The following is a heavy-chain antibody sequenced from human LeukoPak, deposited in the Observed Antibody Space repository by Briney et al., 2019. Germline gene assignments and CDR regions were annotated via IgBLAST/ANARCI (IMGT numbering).Heavy chain of an antibody. CDR3: ARARPAAIVVMVMDV. V-gene: IGHV1-2*02. D-gene: IGHD2-2*01. CDR1: GYTFTDYY. CDR2: INPNSDYA. Sequence: ASVRVSCKASGYTFTDYYIHWVRQAPGQGLEWMGWINPNSDYAFYAQKFQGRVTMTRDTSISTAYMELSRLRSDDTAVYYCARARPAAIVVMVMDVWGKGTTVTVSS. J-gene: IGHJ6*03.